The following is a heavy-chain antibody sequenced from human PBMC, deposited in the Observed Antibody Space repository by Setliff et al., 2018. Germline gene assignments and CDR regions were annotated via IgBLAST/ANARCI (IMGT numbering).Heavy chain of an antibody. J-gene: IGHJ6*03. CDR1: GFTFSNAW. V-gene: IGHV3-49*04. CDR2: IRTKGNSETT. D-gene: IGHD2-15*01. Sequence: GGSLRLSCAASGFTFSNAWMNWVRQAPGKGLEWISLIRTKGNSETTEYATSVKGRFTISRDDSTSVAYLQMNSLKSEDTAVYYCTRDAPFWAPQYSLWSDGAYSQYYYMDVWGKGTTVTVSS. CDR3: TRDAPFWAPQYSLWSDGAYSQYYYMDV.